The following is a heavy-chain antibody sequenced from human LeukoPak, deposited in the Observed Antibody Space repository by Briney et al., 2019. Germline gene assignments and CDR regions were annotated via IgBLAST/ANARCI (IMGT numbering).Heavy chain of an antibody. CDR2: IYSGGST. Sequence: GGSLRLSCAASGFTVSSNYMSWVRQAPGKGLEWVSVIYSGGSTYYADSVKGRFTISRDNSKNTLYLQMNSLRAEDTAVYYCARIGDSSSSSTLVDYWGQGTLVTVSS. D-gene: IGHD6-6*01. J-gene: IGHJ4*02. CDR3: ARIGDSSSSSTLVDY. V-gene: IGHV3-53*01. CDR1: GFTVSSNY.